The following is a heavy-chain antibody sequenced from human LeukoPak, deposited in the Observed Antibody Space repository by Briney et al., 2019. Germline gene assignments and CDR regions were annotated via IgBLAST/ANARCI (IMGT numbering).Heavy chain of an antibody. J-gene: IGHJ4*02. D-gene: IGHD6-13*01. CDR3: AKDIQGIAAAGTTAGGFDY. Sequence: GGSLRLSCAASGFTFSSHTMNWVRQAPGKGLEWVSSISSSSSYIYYAGSVKGRFTISRDNAKNSLYLQMNSLRAEDTALYYCAKDIQGIAAAGTTAGGFDYWGQGTLVTVSS. V-gene: IGHV3-21*04. CDR2: ISSSSSYI. CDR1: GFTFSSHT.